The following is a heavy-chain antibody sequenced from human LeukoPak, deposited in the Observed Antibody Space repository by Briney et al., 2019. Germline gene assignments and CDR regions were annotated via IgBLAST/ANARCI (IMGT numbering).Heavy chain of an antibody. CDR3: ATSQSLLTGDFDY. J-gene: IGHJ4*02. D-gene: IGHD3-9*01. CDR1: GGTFSSYA. V-gene: IGHV1-69*13. CDR2: IIPIFGTA. Sequence: SVKVSCKASGGTFSSYAISWVRQAPGQGLEWMGGIIPIFGTANYAQKFQGRVTITADESTSTAYMELSSLRSEDTAVYYCATSQSLLTGDFDYWGQRTLVTVSS.